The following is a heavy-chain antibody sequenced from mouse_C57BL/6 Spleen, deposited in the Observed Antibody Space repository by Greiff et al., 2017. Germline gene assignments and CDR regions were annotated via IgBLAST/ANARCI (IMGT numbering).Heavy chain of an antibody. CDR3: ARIVYGSSPGC. Sequence: QVQLQQPGAELVMPGASVKLSCKASGYTFTSYWMHWVKQRPGQGLEWIGEIDPSDSYTNYNQKFKGKSTLTVDKSSSTAYMQLSSLTSEDSAVYYCARIVYGSSPGCWGQGTTLTVSS. J-gene: IGHJ2*01. CDR1: GYTFTSYW. CDR2: IDPSDSYT. V-gene: IGHV1-69*01. D-gene: IGHD1-1*01.